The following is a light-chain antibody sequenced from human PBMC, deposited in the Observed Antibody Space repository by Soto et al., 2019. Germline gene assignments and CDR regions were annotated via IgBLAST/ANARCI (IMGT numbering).Light chain of an antibody. CDR3: AAWDDSLNGWV. J-gene: IGLJ3*02. Sequence: QSVLTQPPSPSGTPGQRVTISCSGSSSNIGSNTVNWYQQLPGTAPKLLIYSNNQRPSGVPDRFSGSKSGTSASLAISGLQSEDEADYYCAAWDDSLNGWVFGGGTKVTVL. CDR2: SNN. CDR1: SSNIGSNT. V-gene: IGLV1-44*01.